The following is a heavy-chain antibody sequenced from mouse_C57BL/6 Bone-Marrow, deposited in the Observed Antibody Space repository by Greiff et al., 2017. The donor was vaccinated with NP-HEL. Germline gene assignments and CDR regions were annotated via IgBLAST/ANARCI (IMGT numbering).Heavy chain of an antibody. CDR1: GYTFTDYY. CDR3: ARRGWLLLRAMDY. V-gene: IGHV1-19*01. J-gene: IGHJ4*01. CDR2: INPYNGGT. D-gene: IGHD2-3*01. Sequence: VQLQQSGPVLVKPGASVKMSCKASGYTFTDYYMNWVKQSHGKSLEWIGVINPYNGGTSYNQKFKGKATLTVDKSSSTAYMELNSLTSEDSAVYYCARRGWLLLRAMDYWGQGTSVTVSS.